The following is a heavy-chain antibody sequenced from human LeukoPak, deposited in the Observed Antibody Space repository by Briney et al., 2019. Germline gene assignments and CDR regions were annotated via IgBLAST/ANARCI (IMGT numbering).Heavy chain of an antibody. D-gene: IGHD4-23*01. J-gene: IGHJ4*02. CDR2: INHSGST. V-gene: IGHV4-34*01. CDR3: ARGHLYGGNLYYFDY. CDR1: GGSFSGYY. Sequence: SETLSLTCAVCGGSFSGYYWSWIRQPPGKGLEWIGEINHSGSTNYNPSLKNRVTISVDTSKNQFSLKLSSVTAADTAVYYCARGHLYGGNLYYFDYWGQGTLVTVSS.